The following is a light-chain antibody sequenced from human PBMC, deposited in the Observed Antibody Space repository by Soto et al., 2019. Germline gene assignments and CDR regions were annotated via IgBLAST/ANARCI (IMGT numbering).Light chain of an antibody. V-gene: IGKV3-15*01. J-gene: IGKJ2*01. Sequence: IVMTQSPATLSMSPGERATLSCRASQSLNRDLAWYQQKPGQSPRLLIFGASIRATGIPARFSGSGSGTEFTLTIGSLQSEDFAIYYCQQYDIWPPYTFGQGTKVDIK. CDR1: QSLNRD. CDR3: QQYDIWPPYT. CDR2: GAS.